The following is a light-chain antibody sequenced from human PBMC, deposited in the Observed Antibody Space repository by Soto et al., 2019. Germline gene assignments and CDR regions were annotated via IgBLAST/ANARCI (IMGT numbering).Light chain of an antibody. CDR2: EGT. V-gene: IGLV2-23*01. CDR1: SSDVGNYNL. CDR3: SSYAGSSNSVI. J-gene: IGLJ2*01. Sequence: QSALTQPASVSGSPGQSITISCTGTSSDVGNYNLVSWYQQHPGKAPKLIIYEGTKRTSGVSNRFSGSKSGSTASLTSSGLLPEDEAEYYCSSYAGSSNSVIFGGGTKLTVL.